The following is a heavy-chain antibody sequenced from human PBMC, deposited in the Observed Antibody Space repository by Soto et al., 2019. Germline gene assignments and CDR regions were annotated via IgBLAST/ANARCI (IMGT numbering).Heavy chain of an antibody. V-gene: IGHV1-46*01. CDR1: GYTFTSYY. CDR2: INPSGGST. Sequence: GASVKVSCKASGYTFTSYYMHWVRQAPGQGLEWMGIINPSGGSTSYAQKFQGRVTMTRDTSTSTVYMELSSLRSEDTAVYYCARDRLSSGWYRGWFDPWGQGTLVTVSS. CDR3: ARDRLSSGWYRGWFDP. J-gene: IGHJ5*02. D-gene: IGHD6-19*01.